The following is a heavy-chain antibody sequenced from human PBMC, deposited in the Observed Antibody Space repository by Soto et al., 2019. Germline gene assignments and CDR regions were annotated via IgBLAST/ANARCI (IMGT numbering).Heavy chain of an antibody. Sequence: QVQLQESGPGLVKPSETLSLTCTVSGGSISSYYWSWIRQPPGKGLEWIGYIYYSGSTNYNPSLKSRVTISVDTSKNQFSLKLSSVTAADTAVYYCARDVSVLRGDAFDIWGQGTMVTVSS. V-gene: IGHV4-59*01. CDR3: ARDVSVLRGDAFDI. J-gene: IGHJ3*02. CDR1: GGSISSYY. D-gene: IGHD3-10*01. CDR2: IYYSGST.